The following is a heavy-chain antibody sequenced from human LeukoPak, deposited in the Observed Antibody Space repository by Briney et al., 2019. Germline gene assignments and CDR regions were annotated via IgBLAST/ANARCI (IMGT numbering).Heavy chain of an antibody. Sequence: ASVKVSCKASGYTFTGYYMHWVRQAPGQGLEWMGWINPNSGGTNYAQKFQGRVTMTRDTSISTAYMELSRLRSDDTAVYYCASPVYYDSSGAFDYWGQGTLVTVSS. CDR2: INPNSGGT. CDR1: GYTFTGYY. D-gene: IGHD3-22*01. V-gene: IGHV1-2*02. J-gene: IGHJ4*02. CDR3: ASPVYYDSSGAFDY.